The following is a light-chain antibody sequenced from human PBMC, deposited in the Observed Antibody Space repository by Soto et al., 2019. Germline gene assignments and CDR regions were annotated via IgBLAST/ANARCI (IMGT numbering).Light chain of an antibody. CDR3: SSYRRTTFPHVV. J-gene: IGLJ2*01. CDR1: SSDIGADDF. Sequence: QSVLTQPASVSGSPGQSITISCTGTSSDIGADDFVSWYQHHPDNTPKLIIFEVTYRPSGISHRFSASKSGNTASLTISGLEPEDEAIYYCSSYRRTTFPHVVFGGGTKLTVL. V-gene: IGLV2-14*01. CDR2: EVT.